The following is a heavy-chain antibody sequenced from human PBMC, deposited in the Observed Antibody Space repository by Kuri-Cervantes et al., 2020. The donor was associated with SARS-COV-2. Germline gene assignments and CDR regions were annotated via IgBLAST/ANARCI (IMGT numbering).Heavy chain of an antibody. CDR3: ARGPGIAVAHLY. J-gene: IGHJ4*02. D-gene: IGHD6-19*01. Sequence: SVKVSCKASGYTFSNYDINWVRQATGQGLEWMGGIIPIFGTANYAQKSQGRVTITADKSTSTAYMELSSLRSEDTAVYYCARGPGIAVAHLYWGQGTLVTVSS. CDR1: GYTFSNYD. V-gene: IGHV1-69*06. CDR2: IIPIFGTA.